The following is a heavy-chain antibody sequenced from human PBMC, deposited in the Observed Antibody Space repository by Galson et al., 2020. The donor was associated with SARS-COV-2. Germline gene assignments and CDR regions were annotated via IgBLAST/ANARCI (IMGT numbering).Heavy chain of an antibody. D-gene: IGHD3-9*01. V-gene: IGHV3-74*01. CDR2: INSDGSST. CDR3: ARDGGLRYLDWLRVGDYDYGMDV. CDR1: GFTFSSYW. Sequence: GGSLGLSCAASGFTFSSYWMHWVRQAPGKGLVWVLRINSDGSSTSYADSVKGRFTISRDNAKNTLYLQMHSLRAADTAAYYCARDGGLRYLDWLRVGDYDYGMDVWGQGTTVTVSS. J-gene: IGHJ6*02.